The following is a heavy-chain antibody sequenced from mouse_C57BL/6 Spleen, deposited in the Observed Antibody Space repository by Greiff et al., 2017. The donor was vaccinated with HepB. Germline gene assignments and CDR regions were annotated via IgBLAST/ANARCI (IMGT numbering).Heavy chain of an antibody. J-gene: IGHJ1*03. Sequence: VQLQQSGPELVKPGASVKISCKASGYAFSSSWMNWVKQRPGKGLEWIGRIYPGDGDTNYNGKFKGKATLTADKSSSTAYMQLSSLTSEDSAVYCCARSPYYYGSSHWYFDVWGTGTTVTVSS. V-gene: IGHV1-82*01. CDR1: GYAFSSSW. D-gene: IGHD1-1*01. CDR2: IYPGDGDT. CDR3: ARSPYYYGSSHWYFDV.